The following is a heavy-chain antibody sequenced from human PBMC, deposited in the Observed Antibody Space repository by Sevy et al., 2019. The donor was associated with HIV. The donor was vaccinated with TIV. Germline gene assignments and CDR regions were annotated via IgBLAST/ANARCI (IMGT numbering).Heavy chain of an antibody. Sequence: ASVKVSCRASGYTFTSYDINWVRQATGQGLVWMGWMNPNSGNTGYAQKFQGRVTMTRNTSISTAYMELSSLRSEDTAVYYCARFLSTSYYYYYAMDVWGQGTTVTVSS. CDR3: ARFLSTSYYYYYAMDV. V-gene: IGHV1-8*01. D-gene: IGHD2-2*01. CDR2: MNPNSGNT. J-gene: IGHJ6*02. CDR1: GYTFTSYD.